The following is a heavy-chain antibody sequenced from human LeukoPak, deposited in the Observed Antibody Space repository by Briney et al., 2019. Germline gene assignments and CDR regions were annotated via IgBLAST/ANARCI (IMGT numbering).Heavy chain of an antibody. CDR3: ARLSAGYSYGEEDYCYYYMDV. CDR1: GYTFTSYG. D-gene: IGHD5-18*01. Sequence: ASVKVSCKASGYTFTSYGINWVRQAPGQVLEWMGWIDAYNGDTNYAQKLQGRVTMTTDTSTSTAYMELRSLRSDDTDVYYCARLSAGYSYGEEDYCYYYMDVWGKGTTVTVSS. CDR2: IDAYNGDT. V-gene: IGHV1-18*01. J-gene: IGHJ6*03.